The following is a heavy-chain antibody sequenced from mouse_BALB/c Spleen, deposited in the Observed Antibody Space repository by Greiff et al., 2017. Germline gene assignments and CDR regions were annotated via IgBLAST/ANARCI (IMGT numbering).Heavy chain of an antibody. J-gene: IGHJ2*01. V-gene: IGHV10-1*02. D-gene: IGHD1-1*01. Sequence: EVKLVESGGGLVQPKGSLKLSCAASGFTFNTYAMNWVRQAPGKGLEWVARIRSKSNNYATYYADSVKDRFTISRDDSQSMLYLQMNNLKTEDTAMYYCVRQGSYYYGSGYFDYWGQGTTLTVSS. CDR3: VRQGSYYYGSGYFDY. CDR2: IRSKSNNYAT. CDR1: GFTFNTYA.